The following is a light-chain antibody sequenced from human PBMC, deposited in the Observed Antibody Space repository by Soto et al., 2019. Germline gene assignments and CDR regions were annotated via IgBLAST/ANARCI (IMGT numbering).Light chain of an antibody. V-gene: IGKV1-8*01. J-gene: IGKJ1*01. Sequence: AIRMTQSPSSFSASTGDRVTITCRASQGISSYLAWYQQKPGKAPKLLIYAASTLQSGGPSRFSGSGSGTDSTLTISCLQSEDFATYDGQQYYSYPHTLGQGTKVEIK. CDR3: QQYYSYPHT. CDR2: AAS. CDR1: QGISSY.